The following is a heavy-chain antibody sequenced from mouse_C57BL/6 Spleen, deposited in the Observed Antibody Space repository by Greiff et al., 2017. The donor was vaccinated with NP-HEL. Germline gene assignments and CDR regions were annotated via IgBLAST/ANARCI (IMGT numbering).Heavy chain of an antibody. CDR2: IYPGSGST. Sequence: VQLQQPGAELVKPGASVKMSCKASGYTFTSYWLTWVKQRPGQGLEWIGDIYPGSGSTNYNEKFKSKATLTVDTSSSTAYMQLSSLTSEDSAVYYCARSDYYGSSGFAYWGQGTLVTVSA. CDR3: ARSDYYGSSGFAY. D-gene: IGHD1-1*01. J-gene: IGHJ3*01. CDR1: GYTFTSYW. V-gene: IGHV1-55*01.